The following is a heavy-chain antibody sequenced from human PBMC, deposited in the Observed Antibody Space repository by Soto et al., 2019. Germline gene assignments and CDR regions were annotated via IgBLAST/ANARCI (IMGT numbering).Heavy chain of an antibody. D-gene: IGHD1-1*01. CDR3: SKRATGTYFDY. Sequence: EVQLLESGGGLVQPGGSLRLSCAASGFTFSSYAMSWVRQAPGKGLEWVSVISGSGDSTYYADSVKGRFTISRDKSKNTLYLQMNSLIAEDTAVYYCSKRATGTYFDYWGQGTLVTVSS. CDR1: GFTFSSYA. CDR2: ISGSGDST. J-gene: IGHJ4*02. V-gene: IGHV3-23*01.